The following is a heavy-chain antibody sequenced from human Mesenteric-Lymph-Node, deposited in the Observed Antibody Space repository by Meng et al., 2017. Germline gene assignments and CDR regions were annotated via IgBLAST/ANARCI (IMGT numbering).Heavy chain of an antibody. D-gene: IGHD1-14*01. CDR2: ISYDGGNK. Sequence: GESLKISCAASGFTFSSYAMHWVRQAPGKGLEWVAVISYDGGNKYYADSVKGRFTISRDNSKNTLYLQMNSLRAEDTAVYYCARVNRPIWGQGTLVTVSS. CDR3: ARVNRPI. J-gene: IGHJ1*01. V-gene: IGHV3-30*04. CDR1: GFTFSSYA.